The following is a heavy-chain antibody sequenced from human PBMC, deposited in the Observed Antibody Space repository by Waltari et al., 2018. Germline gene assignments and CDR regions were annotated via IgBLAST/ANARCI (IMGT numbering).Heavy chain of an antibody. CDR3: ARSLNDYGDNWYFDL. D-gene: IGHD4-17*01. Sequence: QVQLVQSGAEVKKPGSSVKVSCTASGGTFSSYAIIWVRQAPGQGLEWMGGVNPIFGTAKYAQRCQGRVTTTADESTSTAYMERSSVRAEDTAVYYCARSLNDYGDNWYFDLWGRGTLVTVSS. J-gene: IGHJ2*01. V-gene: IGHV1-69*01. CDR1: GGTFSSYA. CDR2: VNPIFGTA.